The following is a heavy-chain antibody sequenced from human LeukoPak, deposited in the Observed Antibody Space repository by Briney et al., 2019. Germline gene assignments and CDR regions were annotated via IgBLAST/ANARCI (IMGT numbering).Heavy chain of an antibody. CDR1: GYSFTNYW. V-gene: IGHV5-51*01. CDR2: IYPGDSDT. CDR3: ARRGYGGYDQGGVRYLFDI. Sequence: GESLKISCKGSGYSFTNYWIGWVRQMPGKGLEWMGIIYPGDSDTRYSPSFQGQVTISADKSISTAYLQWSSLKASDTAMYYCARRGYGGYDQGGVRYLFDIGGQGKMFPVSS. J-gene: IGHJ3*02. D-gene: IGHD5-12*01.